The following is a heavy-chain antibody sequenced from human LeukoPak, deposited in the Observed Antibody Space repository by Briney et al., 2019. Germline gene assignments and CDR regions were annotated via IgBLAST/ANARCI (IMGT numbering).Heavy chain of an antibody. J-gene: IGHJ4*02. Sequence: GGSLRLSCAAPGFTFSSYWMSWVRQAPGKGLEWVANIKEDGSEKYYVDSVKGRFTISRDNAKNSVYLQMNSLRAEDTAVYYCARGRFNYDSTGYSSFYYWGQGTLVTVSS. V-gene: IGHV3-7*01. CDR2: IKEDGSEK. CDR1: GFTFSSYW. CDR3: ARGRFNYDSTGYSSFYY. D-gene: IGHD3-22*01.